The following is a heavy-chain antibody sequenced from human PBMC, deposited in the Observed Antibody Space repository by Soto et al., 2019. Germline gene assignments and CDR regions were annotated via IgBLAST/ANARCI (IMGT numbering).Heavy chain of an antibody. V-gene: IGHV1-18*01. D-gene: IGHD6-19*01. CDR3: PRDLAVALIDS. CDR2: ISAYNGNT. CDR1: GYTFTSYG. J-gene: IGHJ4*02. Sequence: QVQLVQSGAEVKKPGASVKVSCKASGYTFTSYGISWVRQAPGQGLEWMGWISAYNGNTKYAQKLQGRVTMTTDTATSTAYMELRSLRPEDPAVYYCPRDLAVALIDSCGQATLVTVSS.